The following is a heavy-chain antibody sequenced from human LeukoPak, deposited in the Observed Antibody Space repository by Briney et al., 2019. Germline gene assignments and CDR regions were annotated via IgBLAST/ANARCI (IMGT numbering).Heavy chain of an antibody. V-gene: IGHV1-18*01. D-gene: IGHD2-2*01. CDR1: GYTFTSYG. Sequence: GASVKVSCKPSGYTFTSYGISWVRQAPGQGLEWVGWIAAYQGKIAYAQKFQGRVTMTTDTSTSTAYMELRSLRSDDTAVYYCARDRIVVVPAADDAFDIWGQGTMVTVSS. CDR2: IAAYQGKI. J-gene: IGHJ3*02. CDR3: ARDRIVVVPAADDAFDI.